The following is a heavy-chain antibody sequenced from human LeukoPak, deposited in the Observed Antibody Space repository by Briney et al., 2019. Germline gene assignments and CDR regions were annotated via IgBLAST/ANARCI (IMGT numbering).Heavy chain of an antibody. Sequence: GASGKVSCKGSGYTFTVCYLHWGRQGPGQGLGWVGYINPRDGGRSSPPNFRGRVTMTTDASSSTAYMELSRLTSDDTAIYYCAREGNGLLSKDLDYWGQGTLVTVSS. D-gene: IGHD2-15*01. J-gene: IGHJ4*02. V-gene: IGHV1-2*02. CDR3: AREGNGLLSKDLDY. CDR1: GYTFTVCY. CDR2: INPRDGGR.